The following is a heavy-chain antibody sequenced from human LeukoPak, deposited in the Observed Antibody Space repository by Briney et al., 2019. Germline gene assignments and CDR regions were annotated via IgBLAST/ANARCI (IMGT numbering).Heavy chain of an antibody. D-gene: IGHD3-16*01. Sequence: SETLFLTCTFFRVSISRDYWGSPRGPAGKGVEGIGLTCTRGSTNYNPSLKRRVTMSVDTSKNQFSLKLSSVTAADTAVYYCTLQGGLLGAPDAFDIWGQGTMVTVSS. CDR1: RVSISRDY. V-gene: IGHV4-4*07. J-gene: IGHJ3*02. CDR2: TCTRGST. CDR3: TLQGGLLGAPDAFDI.